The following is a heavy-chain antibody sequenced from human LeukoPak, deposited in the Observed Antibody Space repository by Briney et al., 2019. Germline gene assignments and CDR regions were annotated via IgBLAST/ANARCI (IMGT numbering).Heavy chain of an antibody. D-gene: IGHD3-10*01. J-gene: IGHJ5*02. Sequence: PGGSLRLSCAASGFTVSSNYMSWVRQAPGKGLEWVSVIYSGGNTHYADSVKGRFTISRDNAKNSLYLQMNSLRAEDTAVYYCARDTRGQYNWFDPWGQGTLVTVSS. CDR1: GFTVSSNY. V-gene: IGHV3-53*01. CDR2: IYSGGNT. CDR3: ARDTRGQYNWFDP.